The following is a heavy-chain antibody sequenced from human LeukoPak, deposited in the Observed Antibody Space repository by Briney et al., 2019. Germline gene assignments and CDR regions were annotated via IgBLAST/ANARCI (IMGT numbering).Heavy chain of an antibody. V-gene: IGHV1-69*13. CDR2: IIPIFGTA. CDR3: ARVRAGYCTSTSCYTGMDV. J-gene: IGHJ6*02. D-gene: IGHD2-2*01. CDR1: GGTFSSYA. Sequence: ASVKVSCKASGGTFSSYAISWVRQAPGQGLEWMGGIIPIFGTANYAQKFQGRVTITADESTSTAYMELSSLRSEDTAVYYCARVRAGYCTSTSCYTGMDVWGQGTTVTVSS.